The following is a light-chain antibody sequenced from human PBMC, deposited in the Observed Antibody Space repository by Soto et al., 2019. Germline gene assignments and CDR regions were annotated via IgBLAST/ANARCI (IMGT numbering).Light chain of an antibody. J-gene: IGKJ1*01. CDR1: QRLGRNY. CDR2: GPS. CDR3: QQRSNWAPIT. Sequence: NVLTQFPGTLSLSPGERATLSCRASQRLGRNYLAWYHQNPGQAPRLLIYGPSNRATGIPERFSGSGSGTDFTLTISRLEPEDFAVYYCQQRSNWAPITFGQGTKVDIK. V-gene: IGKV3D-20*02.